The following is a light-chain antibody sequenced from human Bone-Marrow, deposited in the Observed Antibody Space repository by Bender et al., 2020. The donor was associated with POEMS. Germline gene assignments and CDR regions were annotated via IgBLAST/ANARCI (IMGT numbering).Light chain of an antibody. Sequence: QSVLTQPPSASGTPGQRVTISCSGSNSNIGTNAVNWYQQFPGTAPKLLIYSDNQRPSGVPDRFYAFKSGTSASLAIRGLQSEDEADYYGAAWDAGVSSGVFGGGTRVTVL. J-gene: IGLJ3*02. CDR2: SDN. CDR3: AAWDAGVSSGV. V-gene: IGLV1-44*01. CDR1: NSNIGTNA.